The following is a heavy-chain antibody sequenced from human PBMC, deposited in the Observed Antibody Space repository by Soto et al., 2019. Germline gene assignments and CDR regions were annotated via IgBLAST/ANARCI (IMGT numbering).Heavy chain of an antibody. CDR1: VGSISSSSYY. CDR2: SYYSGST. D-gene: IGHD2-15*01. Sequence: PSETLSLTCTVSVGSISSSSYYLGWILQPPGKGLEWIGGSYYSGSTYYNPSLKSRVTISVDTSQNQFSLKLSSVTAADTAVYYCEKNLPRTGSFDYWGQGTSVTVSS. J-gene: IGHJ4*02. V-gene: IGHV4-39*01. CDR3: EKNLPRTGSFDY.